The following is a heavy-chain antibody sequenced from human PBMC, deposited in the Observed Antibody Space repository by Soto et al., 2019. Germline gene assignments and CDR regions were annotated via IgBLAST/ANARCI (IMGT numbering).Heavy chain of an antibody. J-gene: IGHJ4*02. CDR2: INPSGGST. CDR3: ARAPRQPTIMVYVMDY. V-gene: IGHV1-46*01. D-gene: IGHD2-8*01. CDR1: EYTFSSYY. Sequence: GAAVKVSCKASEYTFSSYYIHWVRQAPGQGLEWMGIINPSGGSTSYAQKFQGRVTMTRDTSTSTVYMELSSLRSEDTAVYYCARAPRQPTIMVYVMDYWGQGTLVTVCS.